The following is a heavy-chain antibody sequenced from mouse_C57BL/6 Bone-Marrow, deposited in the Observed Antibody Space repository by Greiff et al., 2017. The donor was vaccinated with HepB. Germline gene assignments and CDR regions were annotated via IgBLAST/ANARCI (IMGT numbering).Heavy chain of an antibody. CDR1: GFNIKDDY. V-gene: IGHV14-4*01. CDR3: TTCDYGSSPWFAY. Sequence: VQLQQSGAELVRPGASVKLSCTASGFNIKDDYMHWVKQRPEQGLEWIGWIDPENGDTEYASKFQGKATITADTSSNTAYLQLSSLTSVDTAVYYCTTCDYGSSPWFAYWGQGTLVTVSA. CDR2: IDPENGDT. J-gene: IGHJ3*01. D-gene: IGHD1-1*01.